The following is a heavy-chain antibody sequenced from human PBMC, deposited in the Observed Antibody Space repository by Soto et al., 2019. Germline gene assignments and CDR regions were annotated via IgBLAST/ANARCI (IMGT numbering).Heavy chain of an antibody. D-gene: IGHD1-26*01. Sequence: EVQLLESGGGLVQPGGSLRLSCVASGFTFRTHAMSWARQAPGKGLEWVSVIDGSGGSTYYADSVKGRFTISRDNSKNTLYLQMNSLRAEDTAIYYCAKGYSIVGAITFANYWGQGILVTVSS. J-gene: IGHJ4*02. CDR1: GFTFRTHA. V-gene: IGHV3-23*01. CDR3: AKGYSIVGAITFANY. CDR2: IDGSGGST.